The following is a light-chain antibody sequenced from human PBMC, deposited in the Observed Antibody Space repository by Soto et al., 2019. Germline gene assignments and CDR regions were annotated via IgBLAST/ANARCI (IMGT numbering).Light chain of an antibody. Sequence: EIVMTQSPATLSVSPGERATLSCRASQSVSSNLAWYQQKPGQAPRLLIYGASTRATSSPAKFSGSGSATDFTLTISSLQSEDFAVYYCQQYTTWPPSFGQGTKLEIK. CDR1: QSVSSN. J-gene: IGKJ2*01. CDR2: GAS. CDR3: QQYTTWPPS. V-gene: IGKV3-15*01.